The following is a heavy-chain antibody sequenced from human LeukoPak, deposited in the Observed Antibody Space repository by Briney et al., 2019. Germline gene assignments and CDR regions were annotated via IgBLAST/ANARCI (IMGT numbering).Heavy chain of an antibody. J-gene: IGHJ4*02. CDR3: ARDCPGRVLSHSPKNIVATMCLGY. D-gene: IGHD5-12*01. Sequence: ASVKVSCKASGYTFTSYGISWVRQAPGQGLEWMGWISAYNGNTNYAQKLQGRVTMTTDTSTSTAYMELRSLRSDDTAVYYCARDCPGRVLSHSPKNIVATMCLGYRGQGTLVTVSS. V-gene: IGHV1-18*01. CDR2: ISAYNGNT. CDR1: GYTFTSYG.